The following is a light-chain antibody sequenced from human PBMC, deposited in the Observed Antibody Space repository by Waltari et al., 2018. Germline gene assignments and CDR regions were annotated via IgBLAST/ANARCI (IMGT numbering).Light chain of an antibody. J-gene: IGKJ4*01. Sequence: EIVLTQSPATLSLSPGERATLTCRGSQSVSSYLAWYQRKPGQAPRLLIYDASNRAAGIPARFSGSGSGTDFTLTISSLEPEDVAVYYCQQRSNWGLTFGGGTKVEIK. CDR3: QQRSNWGLT. V-gene: IGKV3-11*01. CDR2: DAS. CDR1: QSVSSY.